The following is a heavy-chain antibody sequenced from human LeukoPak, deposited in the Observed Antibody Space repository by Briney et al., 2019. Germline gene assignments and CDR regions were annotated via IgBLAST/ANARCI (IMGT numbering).Heavy chain of an antibody. J-gene: IGHJ6*02. CDR1: GSSVDNYA. Sequence: GASLRLSCAVSGSSVDNYAMSWVRQAPGKGLEWVSVISGGATYYADSVKGRFIISRDNSKNTLHLQVNSLRADDTAVYYCAKRAAHYYGLDVWGQGTTVTVSS. CDR2: ISGGAT. V-gene: IGHV3-23*01. D-gene: IGHD6-13*01. CDR3: AKRAAHYYGLDV.